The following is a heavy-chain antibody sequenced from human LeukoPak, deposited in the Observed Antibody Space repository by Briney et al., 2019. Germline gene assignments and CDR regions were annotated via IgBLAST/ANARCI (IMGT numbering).Heavy chain of an antibody. J-gene: IGHJ4*02. CDR3: ARLIAASSYFDY. V-gene: IGHV2-70*11. D-gene: IGHD6-13*01. CDR1: VFSLSTSGMC. Sequence: KSGPTLVNPTQTLTLTCTFSVFSLSTSGMCVSWIRQPPGKALEWLARIDWDDDKYYSTSLRTRVSISKDTSKEQVVLTMTNMDPGDTATYYYARLIAASSYFDYWGQGMLVTVSS. CDR2: IDWDDDK.